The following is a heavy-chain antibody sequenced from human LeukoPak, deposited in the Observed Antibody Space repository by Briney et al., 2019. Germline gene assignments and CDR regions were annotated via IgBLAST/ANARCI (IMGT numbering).Heavy chain of an antibody. V-gene: IGHV4-59*01. CDR1: GGSISSYY. CDR3: AGGNYYDSSGTPFDY. CDR2: IYYSGST. Sequence: SETLSLTCTVSGGSISSYYWSWIRQPPGKGLEWIGYIYYSGSTNYNPSLKSRVTISVDTSKNQFSLKLSSVTAADTAVYCCAGGNYYDSSGTPFDYWGQGTLVTVSS. D-gene: IGHD3-22*01. J-gene: IGHJ4*02.